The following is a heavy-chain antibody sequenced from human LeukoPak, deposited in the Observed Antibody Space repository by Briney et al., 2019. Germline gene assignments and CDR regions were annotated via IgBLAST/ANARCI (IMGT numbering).Heavy chain of an antibody. D-gene: IGHD3-22*01. Sequence: GGPLRLSCAASGFTFSTFAMSWVRQAPGKGLEWVSVISGSGGSKYYTDSVKGRFTISRDNSESTLYLQMNSLRAEDTAVYYCAKEGGLFDSSGYSENWGQGTLVSVSS. V-gene: IGHV3-23*01. J-gene: IGHJ4*02. CDR2: ISGSGGSK. CDR1: GFTFSTFA. CDR3: AKEGGLFDSSGYSEN.